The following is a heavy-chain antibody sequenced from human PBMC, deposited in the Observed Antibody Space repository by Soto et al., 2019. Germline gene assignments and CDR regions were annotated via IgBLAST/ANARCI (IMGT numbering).Heavy chain of an antibody. CDR3: ARGACRSTSCYSDYYYGMDV. Sequence: GASVKVSCKASGGTFSRYAISWVRQAPGQGHGWMGGIIPIFGTANYAQKFQGRVTITADESTSTAYMELSSLRSEDTAVYYCARGACRSTSCYSDYYYGMDVWGQGTTVTVSS. J-gene: IGHJ6*02. V-gene: IGHV1-69*13. CDR2: IIPIFGTA. CDR1: GGTFSRYA. D-gene: IGHD2-2*02.